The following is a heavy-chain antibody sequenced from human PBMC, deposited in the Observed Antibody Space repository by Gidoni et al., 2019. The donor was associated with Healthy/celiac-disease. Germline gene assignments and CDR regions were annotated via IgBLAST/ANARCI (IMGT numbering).Heavy chain of an antibody. V-gene: IGHV2-70*04. Sequence: QVTLKESGPALVKPTQTLTLTCTFSGFSLSTSGMRVNWIRQPPGKALEWLARIDWDDDKFYSRYLKTRLTISKDTSKNQVVLTMTNMDPVDTATYYCARMVGEYSYGFDFWGRGTLVTVSS. D-gene: IGHD5-18*01. J-gene: IGHJ4*02. CDR1: GFSLSTSGMR. CDR2: IDWDDDK. CDR3: ARMVGEYSYGFDF.